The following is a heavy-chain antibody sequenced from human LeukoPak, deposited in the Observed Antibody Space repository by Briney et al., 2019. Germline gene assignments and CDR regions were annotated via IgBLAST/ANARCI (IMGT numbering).Heavy chain of an antibody. V-gene: IGHV4-4*02. D-gene: IGHD2-2*01. J-gene: IGHJ5*02. CDR3: ARTEAFCSDTSCSNWFDP. Sequence: SETPSLTCAVSGGSVSRSNWWNWVRQPPGKGLEWIGEIHHSGSTNYNPSLKSRVTMSVDKSKNQFSLKLSSVTAADTAVYYCARTEAFCSDTSCSNWFDPWGQGTLVTVSS. CDR1: GGSVSRSNW. CDR2: IHHSGST.